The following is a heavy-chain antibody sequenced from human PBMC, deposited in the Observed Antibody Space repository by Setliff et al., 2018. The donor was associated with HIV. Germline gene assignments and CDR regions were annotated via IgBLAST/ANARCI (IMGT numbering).Heavy chain of an antibody. CDR3: ARMSVSAAVYFDP. CDR2: IFNTGST. D-gene: IGHD6-25*01. CDR1: GDSISSDDHY. Sequence: TSETLSLTCTVSGDSISSDDHYWSWIRQTPGKGLEWIGYIFNTGSTYFKSSLASRLTMSIDTSRNQFSLKLRSVTAADTAVFYCARMSVSAAVYFDPWGQGTLVTVSS. V-gene: IGHV4-30-4*08. J-gene: IGHJ4*02.